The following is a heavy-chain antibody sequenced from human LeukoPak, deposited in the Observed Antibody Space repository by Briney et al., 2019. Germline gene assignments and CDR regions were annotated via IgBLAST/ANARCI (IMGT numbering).Heavy chain of an antibody. CDR2: INPNRGGT. V-gene: IGHV1-2*02. J-gene: IGHJ4*02. CDR1: GYTFTGYY. CDR3: ARGHDSSGYYLPSDY. D-gene: IGHD3-22*01. Sequence: ASVKVSCKASGYTFTGYYMHWVRQAPGQGLEWMGWINPNRGGTNYAQKFQGRVTMTRDTSISTAYMELSRLRSDDTAVYYCARGHDSSGYYLPSDYWGQGTLVTVSS.